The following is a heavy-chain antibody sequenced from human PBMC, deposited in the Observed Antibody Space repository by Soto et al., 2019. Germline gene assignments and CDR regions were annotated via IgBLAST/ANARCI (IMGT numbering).Heavy chain of an antibody. Sequence: QLQLQESGPGLVKPSETLSLTCTVSGGSISSSSYYWVWIRQPPRKGLEWIGSIYYSGSTYYNPSLNSRVTISVDTSNNQVPLKLTTVPAADTAVYYCVRHRLLPPPVYSGQGTPVTVSS. V-gene: IGHV4-39*01. CDR1: GGSISSSSYY. CDR2: IYYSGST. J-gene: IGHJ4*02. D-gene: IGHD1-26*01. CDR3: VRHRLLPPPVY.